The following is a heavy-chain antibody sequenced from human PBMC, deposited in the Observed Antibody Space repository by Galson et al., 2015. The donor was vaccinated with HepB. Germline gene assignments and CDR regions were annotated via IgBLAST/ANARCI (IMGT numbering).Heavy chain of an antibody. J-gene: IGHJ4*02. Sequence: SLRLSCAASGFTFSSYAMSWVRQAPGKGLEWVSAISGSGGSTYYADSVKGRFTISRDNSKSTQYLQMNSLRAEDTAVYYCAKGVRGASTDGFDYWGQGTLVTVSS. CDR2: ISGSGGST. CDR1: GFTFSSYA. D-gene: IGHD3-10*01. CDR3: AKGVRGASTDGFDY. V-gene: IGHV3-23*01.